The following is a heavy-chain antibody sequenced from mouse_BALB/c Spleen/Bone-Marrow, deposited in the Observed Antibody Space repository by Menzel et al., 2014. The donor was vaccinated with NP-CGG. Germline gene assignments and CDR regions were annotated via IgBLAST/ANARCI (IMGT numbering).Heavy chain of an antibody. V-gene: IGHV10-1*02. CDR2: IRSKSNNFAT. D-gene: IGHD1-1*01. CDR3: VRGIYYYGSNYKNSALDY. Sequence: EVQLVESGGGLVQPKGLLKLSCAASGFTFNTFAMNWVRQAPGKGLEWVARIRSKSNNFATYYADSVKDRFTISRDDSQSMLYLQMSNLKTEDTAMYYCVRGIYYYGSNYKNSALDYWGQGTSVTVSS. J-gene: IGHJ4*01. CDR1: GFTFNTFA.